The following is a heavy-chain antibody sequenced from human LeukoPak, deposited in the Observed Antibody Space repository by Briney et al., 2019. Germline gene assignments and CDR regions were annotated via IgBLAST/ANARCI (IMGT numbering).Heavy chain of an antibody. CDR1: GFTFSDYY. Sequence: KPGGSLRLSCAASGFTFSDYYMSWIRQAPGKGLECVSYISSSGSTIYYADSVKGRFTISRDNAKNSLYLQMNSLRAEDTAVYYCARDSQTTVKGFWYYYYYTDVWGKGTTATVSS. CDR3: ARDSQTTVKGFWYYYYYTDV. D-gene: IGHD4-17*01. J-gene: IGHJ6*03. CDR2: ISSSGSTI. V-gene: IGHV3-11*01.